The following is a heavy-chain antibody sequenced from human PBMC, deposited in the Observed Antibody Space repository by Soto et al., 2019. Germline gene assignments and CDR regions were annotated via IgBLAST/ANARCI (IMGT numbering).Heavy chain of an antibody. Sequence: GGSLRLSCAASGFTFSSYAMSWVRQAPGKGLEWVSAISDSGGSTYYADSVKGRFTISRDNSKNTLYLQMNSLRAEDTAVYYCAKRTSRGQLVWFDPWGQGTLVTVSS. CDR3: AKRTSRGQLVWFDP. D-gene: IGHD6-6*01. V-gene: IGHV3-23*01. CDR1: GFTFSSYA. CDR2: ISDSGGST. J-gene: IGHJ5*02.